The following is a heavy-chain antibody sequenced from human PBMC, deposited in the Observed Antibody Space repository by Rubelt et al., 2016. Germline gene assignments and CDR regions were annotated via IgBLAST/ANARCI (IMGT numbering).Heavy chain of an antibody. CDR3: ARDNWDKVGQSWYFYGMDV. V-gene: IGHV4-39*07. Sequence: LEWIGNIYYSGRTNYSPSLKSRVTISVDTSKDQLSLSVNSVTAADTAVYYCARDNWDKVGQSWYFYGMDVWGLGTAVTVSS. D-gene: IGHD1/OR15-1a*01. J-gene: IGHJ6*02. CDR2: IYYSGRT.